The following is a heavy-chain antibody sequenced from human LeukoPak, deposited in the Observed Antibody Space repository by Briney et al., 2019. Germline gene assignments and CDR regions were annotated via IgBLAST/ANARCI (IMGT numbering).Heavy chain of an antibody. CDR1: GYTFTGYY. D-gene: IGHD6-19*01. J-gene: IGHJ4*02. CDR3: ARMYSRGWYSGY. CDR2: INPNSGGT. Sequence: GASVKVSCKAFGYTFTGYYMHWVRQAPGQGLEWMGWINPNSGGTNYAQKFQGRVTMTRDTSISTAYMELRMLRSDDTAVYYCARMYSRGWYSGYWGQGTLVTVSS. V-gene: IGHV1-2*02.